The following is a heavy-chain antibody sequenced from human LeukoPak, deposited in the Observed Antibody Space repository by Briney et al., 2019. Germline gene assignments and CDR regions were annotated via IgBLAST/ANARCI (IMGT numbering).Heavy chain of an antibody. CDR1: GYTFTSYG. CDR2: ISAYNGNT. J-gene: IGHJ6*03. D-gene: IGHD3-10*01. CDR3: AREGIGWFGELVSRSHMDV. Sequence: GASVKVSCKASGYTFTSYGISWVRQALGQGLEWMGWISAYNGNTNYAQKLQGRVTMTTDTSTSTAYMELRSLRSDDAAVYYCAREGIGWFGELVSRSHMDVWGKGTTVTVSS. V-gene: IGHV1-18*01.